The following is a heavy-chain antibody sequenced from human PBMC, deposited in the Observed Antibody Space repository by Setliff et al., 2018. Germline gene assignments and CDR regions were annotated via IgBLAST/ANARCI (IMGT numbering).Heavy chain of an antibody. CDR3: ARHIAAAGTRYFDL. V-gene: IGHV3-11*01. D-gene: IGHD6-13*01. CDR1: GFTFSDYY. Sequence: GGSLRLSCAASGFTFSDYYMNWVRQAPGKGLEWVSSISSSSTIYYADSVKGRFTISRDNAKNSLYLQMNSLRASDTAMYYCARHIAAAGTRYFDLWGRGTLVTVSS. J-gene: IGHJ2*01. CDR2: ISSSSTI.